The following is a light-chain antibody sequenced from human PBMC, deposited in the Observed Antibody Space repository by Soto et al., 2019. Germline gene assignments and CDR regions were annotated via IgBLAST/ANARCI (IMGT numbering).Light chain of an antibody. V-gene: IGKV1-27*01. CDR3: QNYNSAPSLT. CDR1: QGISNY. J-gene: IGKJ4*01. Sequence: DIQMTQSPSSLSASVGDRVTITCLASQGISNYLAWYQQKPGKVPKLLIYAASTLQSGVPSRFSGSGSGTDFTLTISSLQPEDVATYYCQNYNSAPSLTFGGGTKVDIK. CDR2: AAS.